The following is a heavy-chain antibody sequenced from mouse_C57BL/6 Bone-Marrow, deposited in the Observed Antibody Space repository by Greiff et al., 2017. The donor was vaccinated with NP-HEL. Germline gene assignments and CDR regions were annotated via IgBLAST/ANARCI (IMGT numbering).Heavy chain of an antibody. CDR2: SRNKANDYTT. Sequence: DVKLVESGGGLVQSGRSLRLSCATSGFTFSDFYMEWVRQAPGKGLEWIAASRNKANDYTTAYSASVQGRFIVSRDTSQSILYLQMNALRAEDTAIYYCARDAYYGSSSRYFDVWGTGTTVTVSS. CDR3: ARDAYYGSSSRYFDV. J-gene: IGHJ1*03. CDR1: GFTFSDFY. V-gene: IGHV7-1*01. D-gene: IGHD1-1*01.